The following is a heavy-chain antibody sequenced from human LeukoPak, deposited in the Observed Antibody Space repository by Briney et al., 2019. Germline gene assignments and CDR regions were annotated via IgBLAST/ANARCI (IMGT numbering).Heavy chain of an antibody. CDR3: ARGNYIYYYGMDV. CDR1: GFTFDDYA. Sequence: GGSLRLSCAASGFTFDDYAMHWVRQAPGKGLEWVSGISWNSGSIGYADSVKGRFTISRDNAKNSLYLQMNSLRAEDTAVYYCARGNYIYYYGMDVWGQGTTVTVS. V-gene: IGHV3-9*01. J-gene: IGHJ6*02. D-gene: IGHD4-11*01. CDR2: ISWNSGSI.